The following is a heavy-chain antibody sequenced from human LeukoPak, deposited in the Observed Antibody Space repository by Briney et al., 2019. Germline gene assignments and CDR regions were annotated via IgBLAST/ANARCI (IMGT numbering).Heavy chain of an antibody. V-gene: IGHV1-18*01. CDR1: GYTFTSYG. J-gene: IGHJ4*02. Sequence: GASVKVSCTASGYTFTSYGISWVRHAPGQGLEWMGWISAYNGNTNYAQKLQGRVTTTTDTSTSTAYMELRSLRSDDTAVYYCARAPAVFGDVYYFDYWGQGTLVTVSS. CDR2: ISAYNGNT. CDR3: ARAPAVFGDVYYFDY. D-gene: IGHD3-3*01.